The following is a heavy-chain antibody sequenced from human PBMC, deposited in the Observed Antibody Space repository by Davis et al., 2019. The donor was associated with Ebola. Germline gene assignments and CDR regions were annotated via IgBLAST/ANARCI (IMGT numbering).Heavy chain of an antibody. D-gene: IGHD3-10*02. Sequence: ISCTCSGYSFTSYWIGWVRQMPGKGLEWMGIIYPGDSDTRYSPSFQGQVTISADKSISTAYLQWSSLKASDTAMYYCARRGSTMFNWFDPWGQGTLVTVSS. CDR1: GYSFTSYW. V-gene: IGHV5-51*01. J-gene: IGHJ5*02. CDR3: ARRGSTMFNWFDP. CDR2: IYPGDSDT.